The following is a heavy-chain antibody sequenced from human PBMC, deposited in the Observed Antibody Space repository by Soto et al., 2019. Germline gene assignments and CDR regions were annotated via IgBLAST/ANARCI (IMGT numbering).Heavy chain of an antibody. V-gene: IGHV1-3*01. Sequence: ASVKVSCKSSGYTFTSYAMHWVRQAPGQRLEWMGWINAGNGNTKYSQKFQGRVTMTRNTSISTAYMELSSLRSEDTAVYYCAKPGYSSGWPLDYWGRGTLVTVS. CDR1: GYTFTSYA. D-gene: IGHD6-19*01. CDR3: AKPGYSSGWPLDY. CDR2: INAGNGNT. J-gene: IGHJ4*02.